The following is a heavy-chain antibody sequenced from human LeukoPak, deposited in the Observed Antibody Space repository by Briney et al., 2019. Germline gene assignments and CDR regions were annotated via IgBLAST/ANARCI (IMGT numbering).Heavy chain of an antibody. CDR1: GFTFSSYD. J-gene: IGHJ4*02. D-gene: IGHD3-9*01. Sequence: GGSLRLSCAASGFTFSSYDMHWVRQPAGKGLEWVSGIGTAGDTYYPGSVKGRFTISRDSSKNTLYLQMNGLRAEDTAVYYCAKDPGGNILTGYYFDYWGQGTLVTVSS. CDR2: IGTAGDT. V-gene: IGHV3-13*04. CDR3: AKDPGGNILTGYYFDY.